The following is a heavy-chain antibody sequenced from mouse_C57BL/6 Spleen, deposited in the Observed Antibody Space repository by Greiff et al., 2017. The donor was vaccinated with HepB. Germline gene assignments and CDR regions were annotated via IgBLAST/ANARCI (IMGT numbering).Heavy chain of an antibody. J-gene: IGHJ2*01. D-gene: IGHD1-1*01. CDR1: GYTFTSYW. V-gene: IGHV1-69*01. CDR2: IDPSDSYT. CDR3: ARSVLRGGFDY. Sequence: QVQLQQPGAELVMPGASVKLSCKASGYTFTSYWMHWVKQRPGQGLEWIGEIDPSDSYTNYNQKFKGKSTLTVDKSSSTAYMQLSSLTSEDSAVYYCARSVLRGGFDYWGQGTTLTVSS.